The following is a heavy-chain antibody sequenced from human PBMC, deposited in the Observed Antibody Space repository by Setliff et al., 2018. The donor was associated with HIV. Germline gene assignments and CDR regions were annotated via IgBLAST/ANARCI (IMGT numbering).Heavy chain of an antibody. CDR3: ARAGSFDPYYYTDV. CDR2: IYPGDSDI. CDR1: EYSFTNNW. Sequence: GESLKISCKGSEYSFTNNWIGWVHQMPGKGLEWMGIIYPGDSDIRYSPSFQGQVTISADKSISTAYLQWSSLKASDTAMYYCARAGSFDPYYYTDVWGKGTTVTVSS. J-gene: IGHJ6*03. D-gene: IGHD3-10*01. V-gene: IGHV5-51*07.